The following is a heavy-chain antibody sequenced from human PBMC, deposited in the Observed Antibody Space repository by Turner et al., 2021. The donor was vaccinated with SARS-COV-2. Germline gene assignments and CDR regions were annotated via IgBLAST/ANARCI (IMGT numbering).Heavy chain of an antibody. Sequence: QVQLQESGPGLVKPSETLSLTCTVSGGAISSYYWSWIRQPPGKGREWIAYIYYSGSTNYNPSLKSRVTISVDTSKNQFSLKLSSVTAADTAVYYCARDGCSDGGCYPDYYYGMDVWGQGTTVTVSS. D-gene: IGHD2-15*01. J-gene: IGHJ6*02. CDR2: IYYSGST. CDR1: GGAISSYY. V-gene: IGHV4-59*01. CDR3: ARDGCSDGGCYPDYYYGMDV.